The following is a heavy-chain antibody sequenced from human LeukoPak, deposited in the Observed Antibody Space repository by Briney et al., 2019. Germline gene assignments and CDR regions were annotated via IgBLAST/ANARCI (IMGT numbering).Heavy chain of an antibody. CDR2: VYYSGNT. V-gene: IGHV4-59*01. CDR1: GGSISSYY. D-gene: IGHD2-15*01. Sequence: SETLSLTCTVPGGSISSYYWSWIRQPPRKGLEWIGYVYYSGNTNYNPSLKSRVTISVDTSKKQFSLRLSSVTAADTAVYYCARVTEYCSGGSCYSGAFDIWGQGTMVTVSS. J-gene: IGHJ3*02. CDR3: ARVTEYCSGGSCYSGAFDI.